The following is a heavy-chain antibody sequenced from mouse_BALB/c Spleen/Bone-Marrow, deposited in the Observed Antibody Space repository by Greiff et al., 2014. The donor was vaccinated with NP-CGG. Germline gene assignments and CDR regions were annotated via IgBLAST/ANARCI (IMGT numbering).Heavy chain of an antibody. Sequence: VQLKESAGDLVKPGGSLKLSCAASGFTFSSYGMSWVRQTPDKRLEWVATINNGGTYTYYPDSVKGRFTISRDNAKNTLYLQMSSLKSEDTAMYYCALNWDSAYWGQGTLVTVSA. V-gene: IGHV5-6*01. D-gene: IGHD4-1*02. J-gene: IGHJ3*01. CDR3: ALNWDSAY. CDR2: INNGGTYT. CDR1: GFTFSSYG.